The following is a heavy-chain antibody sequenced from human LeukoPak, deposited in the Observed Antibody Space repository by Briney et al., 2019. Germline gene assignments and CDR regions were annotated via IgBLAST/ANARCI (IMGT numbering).Heavy chain of an antibody. V-gene: IGHV4-30-4*08. D-gene: IGHD1-26*01. Sequence: PSQTLSLTCTVSGGSISSGDYYWSWIRQPPGKGLEWIGYIYYSGSTYYNPSLKSRVTISVDTSKNQFSLKLSSATAADTAVYYCAREGGSYYEGSAFDIWGQGTMVTVSS. CDR2: IYYSGST. CDR3: AREGGSYYEGSAFDI. CDR1: GGSISSGDYY. J-gene: IGHJ3*02.